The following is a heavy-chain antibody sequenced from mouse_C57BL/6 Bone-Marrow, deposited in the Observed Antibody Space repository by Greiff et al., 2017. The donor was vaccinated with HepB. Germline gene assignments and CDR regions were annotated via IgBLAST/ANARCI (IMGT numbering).Heavy chain of an antibody. Sequence: EVQVVESGGGLVQSGRSLRLSCATSGFTFSDFYMEWVRQAPGKGLEWIAASRNKANDYTTEYSASVKGLFIVSRDTSQSILYLQMNALRAEDTAIYYCARDADYGRFAYWGQGTLVTVSA. CDR3: ARDADYGRFAY. V-gene: IGHV7-1*01. J-gene: IGHJ3*01. D-gene: IGHD1-1*01. CDR2: SRNKANDYTT. CDR1: GFTFSDFY.